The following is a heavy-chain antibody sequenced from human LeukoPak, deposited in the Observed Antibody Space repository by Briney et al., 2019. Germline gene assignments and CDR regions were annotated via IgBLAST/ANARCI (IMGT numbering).Heavy chain of an antibody. J-gene: IGHJ4*02. D-gene: IGHD5-24*01. CDR2: INHSGST. V-gene: IGHV4-39*07. CDR3: ARDRRDGYKN. CDR1: SGSISSGSFY. Sequence: SETLSLTCTVSSGSISSGSFYWSWIRQPPGKGLEWIGEINHSGSTNYNPSLKSRVTISVDTSKNQFSLKLSSVTAADTAVYYCARDRRDGYKNWGQGTLVTVSS.